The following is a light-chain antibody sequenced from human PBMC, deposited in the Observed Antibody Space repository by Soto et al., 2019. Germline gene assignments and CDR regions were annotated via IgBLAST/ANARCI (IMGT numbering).Light chain of an antibody. CDR1: QSVSSN. CDR2: GAS. V-gene: IGKV3-15*01. CDR3: QQYNNWPRT. J-gene: IGKJ1*01. Sequence: EIVMTQSPATLSVSPGERATLSCRASQSVSSNLAWFQQKPGQAPRLLIYGASTRATGIPARFGGSGSGTDITLTISSLQSEDFAVYYCQQYNNWPRTFGQGTKVEIK.